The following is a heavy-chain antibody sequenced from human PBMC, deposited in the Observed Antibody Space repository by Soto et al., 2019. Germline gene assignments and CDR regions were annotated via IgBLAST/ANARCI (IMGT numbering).Heavy chain of an antibody. CDR1: GFTFDDYA. CDR2: ISWNSGSI. J-gene: IGHJ6*02. Sequence: PGGSLRLSCAASGFTFDDYAMHWVRQAPGKGLEWVSGISWNSGSIGYADSVKGRFTISRDNAKNSLYLQMNSLRAEDTAVYYCARYRSTSSGMDVWGQGTTVTVSS. D-gene: IGHD2-2*01. CDR3: ARYRSTSSGMDV. V-gene: IGHV3-9*01.